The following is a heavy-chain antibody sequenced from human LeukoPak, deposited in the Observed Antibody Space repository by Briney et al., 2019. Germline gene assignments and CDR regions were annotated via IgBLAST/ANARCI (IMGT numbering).Heavy chain of an antibody. D-gene: IGHD2/OR15-2a*01. CDR2: ISYDGSNK. V-gene: IGHV3-30-3*01. Sequence: HPGGSLRLSCAASGFTFSSYAMHWVRQAPGKGLEWVAVISYDGSNKYYADSVKGRFTISRDNSKNTLYMQMNSLRVEDTAVYNCARDPRSFYYFDYWGQGTLVTVSS. CDR3: ARDPRSFYYFDY. J-gene: IGHJ4*02. CDR1: GFTFSSYA.